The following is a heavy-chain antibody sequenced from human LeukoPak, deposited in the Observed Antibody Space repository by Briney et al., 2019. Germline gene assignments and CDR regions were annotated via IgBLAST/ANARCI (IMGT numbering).Heavy chain of an antibody. J-gene: IGHJ4*02. D-gene: IGHD3-9*01. CDR2: ITSGGDYI. V-gene: IGHV3-21*01. CDR3: ARGHYDVLAASYKWTPDY. CDR1: GFSVSSYG. Sequence: GGSLRLSCAVSGFSVSSYGMNWVRQAPGKGLEWVSSITSGGDYIYYADSVKGRFTTSRDNAKNSLSLQLNSLRVEDTAVYYCARGHYDVLAASYKWTPDYWGQGTLVTVSS.